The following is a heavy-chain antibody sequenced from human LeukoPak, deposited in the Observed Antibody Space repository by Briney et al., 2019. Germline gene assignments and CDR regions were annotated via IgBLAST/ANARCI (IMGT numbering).Heavy chain of an antibody. J-gene: IGHJ6*02. CDR3: ARDGGYSSSWYRYYYYGMDV. D-gene: IGHD6-13*01. CDR2: IYYSGST. V-gene: IGHV4-61*01. Sequence: KASETLSLTCTVSGGSVSSGSYYWSWIRQPPGKGLEWIGYIYYSGSTNYNPSLKSRVTISVDTSKNQFSLKLSSVTAADTAVYYCARDGGYSSSWYRYYYYGMDVWGQGTTVTVSS. CDR1: GGSVSSGSYY.